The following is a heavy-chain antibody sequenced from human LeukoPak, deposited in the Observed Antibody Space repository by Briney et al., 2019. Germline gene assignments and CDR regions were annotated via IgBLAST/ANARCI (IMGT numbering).Heavy chain of an antibody. CDR3: ARVMGYCSSTSCYSVNWFDP. CDR1: GGSISSGGYY. CDR2: IYYSGST. V-gene: IGHV4-31*03. J-gene: IGHJ5*02. D-gene: IGHD2-2*02. Sequence: SETLSLTCTVSGGSISSGGYYWSWIRQHPGKGLEWIGYIYYSGSTYYNPSLKSRVTISVGTSKNQFSLKLSSVTAADTAVYYCARVMGYCSSTSCYSVNWFDPWGQGTLVTVSS.